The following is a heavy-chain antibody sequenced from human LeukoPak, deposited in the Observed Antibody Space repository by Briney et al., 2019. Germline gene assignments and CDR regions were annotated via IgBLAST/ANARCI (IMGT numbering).Heavy chain of an antibody. CDR3: ARDLVGASSN. D-gene: IGHD1-26*01. CDR2: INQYGTEK. Sequence: GGSLRLSCVASGFSFSTYWMTWVRRAPGKGLEWVANINQYGTEKYYGDSVKGRFTISRDDAKNSLYLQMNSLRAEDTAVYYCARDLVGASSNWGQGTLVTVSS. CDR1: GFSFSTYW. J-gene: IGHJ4*02. V-gene: IGHV3-7*03.